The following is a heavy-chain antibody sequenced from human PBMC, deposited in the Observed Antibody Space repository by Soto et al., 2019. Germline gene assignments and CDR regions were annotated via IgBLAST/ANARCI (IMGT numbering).Heavy chain of an antibody. CDR2: TYYRSRFFS. Sequence: QTLSLTCAISGDSVSSYSAAWNWIRQSPSGGLEWLGRTYYRSRFFSDYAESVKSRIIITPDTSKNQFSLQLKSVTPEDTAVYYCARDRYSSSGWFDPWGQGTPVPVSS. CDR1: GDSVSSYSAA. D-gene: IGHD6-6*01. J-gene: IGHJ5*02. CDR3: ARDRYSSSGWFDP. V-gene: IGHV6-1*01.